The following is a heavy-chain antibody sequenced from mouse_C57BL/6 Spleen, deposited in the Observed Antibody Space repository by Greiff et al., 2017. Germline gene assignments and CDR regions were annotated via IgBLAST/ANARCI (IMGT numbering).Heavy chain of an antibody. Sequence: EVKLVESGGDLVKPGGSLKLSCAASGFTFSSYGMSWVRQTPDKRLEWVATISSGGSYTYYPDSVKGRFTISRDNAKNTLYLQMSSLKSEDTAMXYCARHASTVVAPFDYWGQGTTLTVSS. J-gene: IGHJ2*01. D-gene: IGHD1-1*01. CDR2: ISSGGSYT. CDR1: GFTFSSYG. V-gene: IGHV5-6*02. CDR3: ARHASTVVAPFDY.